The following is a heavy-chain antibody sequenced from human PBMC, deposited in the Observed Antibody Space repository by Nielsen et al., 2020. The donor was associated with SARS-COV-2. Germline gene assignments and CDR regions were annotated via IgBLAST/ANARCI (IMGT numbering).Heavy chain of an antibody. CDR2: ISYDGSNK. J-gene: IGHJ4*02. Sequence: GESLKISCAASGFTFSSYGMHWVRQAPGKGLEWVAVISYDGSNKYYADSVKGRFTISRDNSKSMLYLQMNSLRAEDTAIYYCAKVNHSSGNYYPDYWGQGTLVTVAS. V-gene: IGHV3-30*18. D-gene: IGHD1-26*01. CDR1: GFTFSSYG. CDR3: AKVNHSSGNYYPDY.